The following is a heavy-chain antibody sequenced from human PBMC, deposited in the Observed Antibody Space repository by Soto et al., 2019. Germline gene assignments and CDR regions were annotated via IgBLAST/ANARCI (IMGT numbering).Heavy chain of an antibody. CDR2: IYYSGST. D-gene: IGHD2-15*01. Sequence: SETRSLTCTGSGGSISSYYWSWIRHPPGKGLEWIGYIYYSGSTNYNPSLKSRVTISVDTSKNQFSLKLSSVTAADTAVYYCARALLGYELDYWGQGTLVTVSA. V-gene: IGHV4-59*01. CDR3: ARALLGYELDY. CDR1: GGSISSYY. J-gene: IGHJ4*02.